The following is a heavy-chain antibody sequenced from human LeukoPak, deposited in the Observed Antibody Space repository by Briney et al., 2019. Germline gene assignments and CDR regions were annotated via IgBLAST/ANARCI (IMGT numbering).Heavy chain of an antibody. CDR3: ARLKWGTTSWSDP. D-gene: IGHD1-1*01. CDR1: DGSINNYY. Sequence: SETLSLTCTVTDGSINNYYWNWLRQPPGKGLEWIGYIYDNGSTNYNASLKSRVTMSVGTSKNQFSLKLSSVTAADTAVYYCARLKWGTTSWSDPWGQGTLVTVAS. V-gene: IGHV4-59*08. CDR2: IYDNGST. J-gene: IGHJ5*01.